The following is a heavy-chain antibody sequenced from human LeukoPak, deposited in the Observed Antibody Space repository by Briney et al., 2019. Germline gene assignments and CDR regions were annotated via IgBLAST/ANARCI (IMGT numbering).Heavy chain of an antibody. CDR3: AKDRGQWLVTWYFDL. CDR2: ISRDGKRQ. Sequence: GGSLRLSCATSGFIFNNYDPHWVRQAPGKGLEWLATISRDGKRQFYTDSVKGRFTISRDNSKNTLYLQMNSLRAEDTAVYYCAKDRGQWLVTWYFDLWGRGTLVTVSS. CDR1: GFIFNNYD. V-gene: IGHV3-30*18. J-gene: IGHJ2*01. D-gene: IGHD6-19*01.